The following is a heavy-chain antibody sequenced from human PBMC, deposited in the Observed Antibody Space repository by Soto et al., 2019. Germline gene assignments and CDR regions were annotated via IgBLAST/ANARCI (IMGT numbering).Heavy chain of an antibody. CDR3: ARGRPLTVAGHYGMDV. V-gene: IGHV3-48*01. D-gene: IGHD6-19*01. CDR1: GFTFSSYS. J-gene: IGHJ6*02. CDR2: ISSSSSTI. Sequence: EVQLVESGGGLVQPGGSLRLSCAASGFTFSSYSMNWVRQAPGKGLEWVSYISSSSSTIYYADSVKGRFTISRDNAKNSLYLQMNSLRAEDTAVYYRARGRPLTVAGHYGMDVWGQGTTVTVSS.